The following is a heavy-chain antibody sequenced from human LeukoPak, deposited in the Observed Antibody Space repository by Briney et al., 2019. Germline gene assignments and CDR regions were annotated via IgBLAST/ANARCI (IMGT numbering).Heavy chain of an antibody. D-gene: IGHD6-19*01. CDR1: GYTLTELS. CDR2: FDPEDGET. Sequence: ASVKVSCKVSGYTLTELSMHWVRQAPGKGLEWMGGFDPEDGETIYAQKFQGRVTMTEDTSTDTAYMELSSLRSEDTAVYYCATNGYSSGWYGMDAWGKGTTVTVSS. J-gene: IGHJ6*04. V-gene: IGHV1-24*01. CDR3: ATNGYSSGWYGMDA.